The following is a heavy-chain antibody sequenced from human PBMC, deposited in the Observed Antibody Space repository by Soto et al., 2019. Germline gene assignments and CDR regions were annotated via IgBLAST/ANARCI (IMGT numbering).Heavy chain of an antibody. CDR3: APGGGHGYDILTGYHRFPTWFDP. CDR2: FDPEDGKT. V-gene: IGHV1-24*01. J-gene: IGHJ5*02. D-gene: IGHD3-9*01. Sequence: ASVKVSCKVSGYTLTEFSMHWVRQAPGKGIEWMGGFDPEDGKTIYAQKFQGRVTMTGDTFTDTAYMELSSLRSEDTAVYYCAPGGGHGYDILTGYHRFPTWFDPWGQGTLVTVSS. CDR1: GYTLTEFS.